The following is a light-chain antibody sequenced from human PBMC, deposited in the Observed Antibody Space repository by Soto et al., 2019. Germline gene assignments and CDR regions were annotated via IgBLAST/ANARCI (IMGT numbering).Light chain of an antibody. CDR3: QSYDSSLSNLVV. Sequence: QSVLTQPPSVSGAPGQRVTILCTGSSSNTGADYDVHWYQHLPGSAPKLLIYDNNIRPSGVPDRFSGSKSGTSASLAITGLQAEDEGDYYCQSYDSSLSNLVVFGGGTKVTVL. CDR1: SSNTGADYD. J-gene: IGLJ2*01. CDR2: DNN. V-gene: IGLV1-40*01.